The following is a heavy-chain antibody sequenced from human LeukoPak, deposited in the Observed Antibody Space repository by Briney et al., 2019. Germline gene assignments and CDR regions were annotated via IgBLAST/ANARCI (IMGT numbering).Heavy chain of an antibody. D-gene: IGHD3-16*02. V-gene: IGHV4-39*01. CDR2: INESGSN. Sequence: AETLSLTCTVSGGSISSSRYYWGWDRQHPGKELDWVWSINESGSNNYNPSRKNPITISVVTSKTQFSLRVSSVTAADTAVYYCARKITVWGSYPRHLSPFDYWGQGTLLTVSS. CDR1: GGSISSSRYY. J-gene: IGHJ4*02. CDR3: ARKITVWGSYPRHLSPFDY.